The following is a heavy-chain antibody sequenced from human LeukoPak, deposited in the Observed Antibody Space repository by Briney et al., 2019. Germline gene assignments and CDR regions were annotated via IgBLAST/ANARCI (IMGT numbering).Heavy chain of an antibody. CDR2: FYTSGNT. J-gene: IGHJ4*02. D-gene: IGHD6-13*01. Sequence: SQTLSLTCTVSGGSISSGSYYWSWIRQPAGKGLEWIGRFYTSGNTNYNPSLKSRVTILVDKSKNQFSLKLSSVTAADTAVYYCARGLMYSLYYFDYWGQGTLVTVSS. CDR3: ARGLMYSLYYFDY. V-gene: IGHV4-61*02. CDR1: GGSISSGSYY.